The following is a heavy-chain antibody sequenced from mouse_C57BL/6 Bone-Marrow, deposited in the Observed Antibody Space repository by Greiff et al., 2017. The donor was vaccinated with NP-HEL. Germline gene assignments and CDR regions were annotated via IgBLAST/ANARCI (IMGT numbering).Heavy chain of an antibody. V-gene: IGHV1-82*01. CDR2: IYPGDGDT. Sequence: QVQLKESGPELVKPGASVKISCKASGYAFSSSWMNWVKQRPGKGLEWIGRIYPGDGDTNYNGKFKGKATLTADKSSSTAYMQLSSLTSEDSAVYFCARGILRSHYFDYWGQGTTLTVSS. CDR3: ARGILRSHYFDY. J-gene: IGHJ2*01. D-gene: IGHD1-1*01. CDR1: GYAFSSSW.